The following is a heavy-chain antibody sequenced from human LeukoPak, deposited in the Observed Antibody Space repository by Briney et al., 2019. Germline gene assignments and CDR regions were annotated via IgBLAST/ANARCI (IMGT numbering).Heavy chain of an antibody. CDR2: IWYDGSNK. CDR1: GFTFSSYG. V-gene: IGHV3-33*01. CDR3: ARAGHYYGSGSYYNLLYFDY. D-gene: IGHD3-10*01. J-gene: IGHJ4*02. Sequence: GRSLRLSCAASGFTFSSYGMHWVRQAPGKGLEWVAVIWYDGSNKYYADSVKGRFTISRDNSKNTLYLQMNSLRAEDTAVYYCARAGHYYGSGSYYNLLYFDYWGQGTLVTVSS.